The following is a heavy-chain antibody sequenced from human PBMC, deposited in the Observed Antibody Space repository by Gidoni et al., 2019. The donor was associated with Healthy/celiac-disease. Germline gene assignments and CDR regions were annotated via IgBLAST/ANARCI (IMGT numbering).Heavy chain of an antibody. D-gene: IGHD6-19*01. CDR3: ARDLIYSPPSHGGYSSGWLASGTFDY. CDR1: GFTFSSYG. CDR2: IWYDGSNK. J-gene: IGHJ4*02. Sequence: QVQLVESGGGVVQPGRSLRLSCAASGFTFSSYGMHWVRQAPGKGLEWVAVIWYDGSNKYYADSVKGRFTISRDNSKNTLYLQMNSLRAEDTAVYYCARDLIYSPPSHGGYSSGWLASGTFDYWGQGTLVTVSS. V-gene: IGHV3-33*01.